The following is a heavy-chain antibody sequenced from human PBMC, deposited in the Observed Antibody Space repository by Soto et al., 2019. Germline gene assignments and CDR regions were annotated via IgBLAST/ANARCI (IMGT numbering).Heavy chain of an antibody. Sequence: QVQLVQSGAEVKTPGASVKVSCKASGYTFTSYGISWVRQAPGQGLAWMGWISAYNGNTNYAQKLQGRVTMTTDTYKSTAYMELRSLRADATAVYYCARDRSYFYRSGSYFFWGQGTLVNVSS. CDR1: GYTFTSYG. D-gene: IGHD3-10*01. J-gene: IGHJ4*02. CDR3: ARDRSYFYRSGSYFF. V-gene: IGHV1-18*01. CDR2: ISAYNGNT.